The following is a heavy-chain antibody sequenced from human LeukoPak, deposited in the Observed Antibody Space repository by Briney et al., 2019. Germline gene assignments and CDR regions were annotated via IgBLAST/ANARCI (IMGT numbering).Heavy chain of an antibody. J-gene: IGHJ4*02. CDR1: GFTFSSYA. CDR3: AKGMVRGVHWIDY. Sequence: GGSLRLSCAASGFTFSSYAMSWVRQAPGKGLEWVSAISGSGGSTYYADSVKGRFTISRDNSKNTLYLQMNGLRAEDTAVYYCAKGMVRGVHWIDYWGQGTLVTVSS. V-gene: IGHV3-23*01. D-gene: IGHD3-10*01. CDR2: ISGSGGST.